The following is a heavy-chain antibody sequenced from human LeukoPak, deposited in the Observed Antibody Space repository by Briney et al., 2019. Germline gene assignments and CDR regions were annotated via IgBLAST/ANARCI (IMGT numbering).Heavy chain of an antibody. J-gene: IGHJ6*03. CDR1: GYTFTSYD. CDR2: MNPNSGNT. V-gene: IGHV1-8*03. Sequence: GASVKVSCKASGYTFTSYDINWVRQATGQGLEWMGWMNPNSGNTGYAQKFQGRVTITRNTSISTAYMELSSLRSEDTAVYYCARGVDTATDYYYYYYYMDVWGKGTTVTVSS. CDR3: ARGVDTATDYYYYYYYMDV. D-gene: IGHD5-18*01.